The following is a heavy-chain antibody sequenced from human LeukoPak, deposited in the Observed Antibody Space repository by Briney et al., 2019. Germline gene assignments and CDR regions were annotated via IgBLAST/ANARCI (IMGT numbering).Heavy chain of an antibody. J-gene: IGHJ6*03. D-gene: IGHD3-10*01. V-gene: IGHV3-21*01. CDR3: ARDPYFGELSPHVYYWYMDV. Sequence: GRSLRLSCAASGFTFNSYHMNWVRQAPGKGLEWVSSITSSSSYTYYAESVKGRFTISRDNAENSLYLQMNSLRAEDTAVYYCARDPYFGELSPHVYYWYMDVWGKGTTVTISS. CDR2: ITSSSSYT. CDR1: GFTFNSYH.